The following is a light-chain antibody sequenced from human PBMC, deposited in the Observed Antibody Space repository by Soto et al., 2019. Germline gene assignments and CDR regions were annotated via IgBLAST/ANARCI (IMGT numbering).Light chain of an antibody. CDR1: SSNIGAGYD. CDR2: GNS. V-gene: IGLV1-40*01. J-gene: IGLJ1*01. Sequence: QSVLTQPPSVSGAPGQRVTISCTGSSSNIGAGYDVHWYQQLPGTAPKLLIYGNSNRPSGVPDRFSGSKSGPSASLAITGLQAEDEADYYCQSYDRSLSYVLGTGTKVTVL. CDR3: QSYDRSLSYV.